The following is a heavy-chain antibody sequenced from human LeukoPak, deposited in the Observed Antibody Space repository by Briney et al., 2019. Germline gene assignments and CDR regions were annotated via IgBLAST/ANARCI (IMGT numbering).Heavy chain of an antibody. Sequence: SETLSLTCAVYGGSFSGYYWSWIRQPPGKGLEWSGEINHSGSTNYNPSLKSRVSISVDTSKNQFSLKLSSVTAADTAVYYCARGSDLRDWGQGTLVTVSS. CDR1: GGSFSGYY. CDR3: ARGSDLRD. CDR2: INHSGST. D-gene: IGHD2-21*01. V-gene: IGHV4-34*01. J-gene: IGHJ4*02.